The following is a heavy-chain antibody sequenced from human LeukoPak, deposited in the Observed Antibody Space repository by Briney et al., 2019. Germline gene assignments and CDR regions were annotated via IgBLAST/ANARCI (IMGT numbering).Heavy chain of an antibody. CDR1: GYSISSGHY. CDR2: MYHSGST. CDR3: ARGPRFGELLWHWFDP. D-gene: IGHD3-10*01. Sequence: SETLSLTCTVSGYSISSGHYWGWIRQPPGKGLEWIGSMYHSGSTYYNPPLKSRVTISEDTSKNQFSLKLRSVTAADTAVYYCARGPRFGELLWHWFDPWGQGALVTVSS. V-gene: IGHV4-38-2*02. J-gene: IGHJ5*02.